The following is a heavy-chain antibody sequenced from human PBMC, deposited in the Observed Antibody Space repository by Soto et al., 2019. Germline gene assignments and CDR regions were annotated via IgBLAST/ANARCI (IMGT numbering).Heavy chain of an antibody. CDR2: IYYSGGT. CDR3: VRGGDYCDIFVY. Sequence: QVQLQESGPGLVKPAQTLALTCTVYGCSISSCVYYWSWICQHRGKGLDWIGYIYYSGGTYYNPPLKSRVTLSVDTSKDQSSMQLSSVTAADTAVYYWVRGGDYCDIFVYCCQETLVTVSS. V-gene: IGHV4-31*03. CDR1: GCSISSCVYY. D-gene: IGHD4-17*01. J-gene: IGHJ4*02.